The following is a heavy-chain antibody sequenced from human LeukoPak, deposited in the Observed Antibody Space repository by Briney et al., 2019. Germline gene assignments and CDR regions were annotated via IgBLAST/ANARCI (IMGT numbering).Heavy chain of an antibody. D-gene: IGHD5-24*01. CDR2: ISDSGST. V-gene: IGHV4-59*01. J-gene: IGHJ4*02. CDR3: ASGRGGYNPGY. Sequence: SETLSLTCTVSGVSMNSYHWSWIRQPPGKGLEWIGYISDSGSTNYNPSLRSRVTISEGTSMNGFSLKLSSVTAADTAVYYCASGRGGYNPGYWGQGTLVTVSS. CDR1: GVSMNSYH.